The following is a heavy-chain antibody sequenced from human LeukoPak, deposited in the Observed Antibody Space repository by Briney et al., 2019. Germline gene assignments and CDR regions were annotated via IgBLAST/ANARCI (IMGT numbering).Heavy chain of an antibody. CDR1: GFSFTSYW. Sequence: GGSLRLSCAASGFSFTSYWLTWVRQAPGKGLEWVANINTDGSEKNYVDSVKGRFTISRDNAKNSVYLQMNSLRVEDTAVSYCAKYNYYHMDVWGKGTTVTVSS. J-gene: IGHJ6*03. CDR3: AKYNYYHMDV. D-gene: IGHD1-14*01. V-gene: IGHV3-7*01. CDR2: INTDGSEK.